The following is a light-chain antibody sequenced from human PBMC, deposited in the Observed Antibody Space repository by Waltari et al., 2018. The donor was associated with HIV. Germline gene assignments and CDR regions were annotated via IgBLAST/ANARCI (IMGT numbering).Light chain of an antibody. CDR2: SNK. CDR3: TTWDDSLNVLV. CDR1: RSNIGSNT. V-gene: IGLV1-44*01. Sequence: QSVLTQPPSASGTPGQTVTISCSGSRSNIGSNTVNWYQHLPGTAPKLLIYSNKVRPSGVPDLFSGFKSGTSASLAISGLQSQDEADYYCTTWDDSLNVLVFGGGTEVTVL. J-gene: IGLJ3*02.